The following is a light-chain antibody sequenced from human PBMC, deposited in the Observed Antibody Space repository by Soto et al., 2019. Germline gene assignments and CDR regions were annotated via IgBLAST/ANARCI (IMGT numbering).Light chain of an antibody. CDR1: QAIAKN. J-gene: IGKJ5*01. Sequence: IQMTQSPSSLSASVGDRVTITCQASQAIAKNLNWYQQKPGKAPKLLIYDASSLQTGVPSRFSGSGSATHFTFTISSLQSEDIATYYCQQYDNLLPITFGQGTRLVIK. CDR2: DAS. V-gene: IGKV1-33*01. CDR3: QQYDNLLPIT.